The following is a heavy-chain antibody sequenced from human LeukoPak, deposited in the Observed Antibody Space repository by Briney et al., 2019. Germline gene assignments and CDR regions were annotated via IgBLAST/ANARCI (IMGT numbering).Heavy chain of an antibody. CDR2: IYYSGST. Sequence: SETLSLTCTVSGGSISSGDYYWSWIRQPSGKGLEWIGYIYYSGSTYYNPSLKSRVTISVDTSKNQFSLKLSSVTAADTAVYYCARVGGSSGWYANRAFDIWGQGTMVTVSS. D-gene: IGHD6-19*01. CDR1: GGSISSGDYY. CDR3: ARVGGSSGWYANRAFDI. J-gene: IGHJ3*02. V-gene: IGHV4-30-4*01.